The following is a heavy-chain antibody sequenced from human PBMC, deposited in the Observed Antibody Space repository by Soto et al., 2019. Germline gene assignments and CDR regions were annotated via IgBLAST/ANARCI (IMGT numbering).Heavy chain of an antibody. CDR1: GGSISSGDYY. D-gene: IGHD2-21*02. J-gene: IGHJ4*02. Sequence: SETLSLTCTVSGGSISSGDYYWSWIRQPPGKGLEWIGYIYYSGSTYYNPSLKSRVTISVDTSKNQFSLKLSSVTAADTAVYYCARAGVYCGGDCYYFDYWGQGTLVTVSS. V-gene: IGHV4-30-4*01. CDR3: ARAGVYCGGDCYYFDY. CDR2: IYYSGST.